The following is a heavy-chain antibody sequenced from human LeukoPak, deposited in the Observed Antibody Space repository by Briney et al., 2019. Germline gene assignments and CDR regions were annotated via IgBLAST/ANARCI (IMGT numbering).Heavy chain of an antibody. D-gene: IGHD2-2*01. J-gene: IGHJ4*02. Sequence: SETLSLTCTVSGGSISSSSYYWGWIRQPPGKGLEWIGSIYYSGSTYYNPSLKSRVTISVDTSKNQFALKLSSVTAADTAVYYCARDIVVVPAADDYWGQGTLVTVSS. V-gene: IGHV4-39*01. CDR2: IYYSGST. CDR3: ARDIVVVPAADDY. CDR1: GGSISSSSYY.